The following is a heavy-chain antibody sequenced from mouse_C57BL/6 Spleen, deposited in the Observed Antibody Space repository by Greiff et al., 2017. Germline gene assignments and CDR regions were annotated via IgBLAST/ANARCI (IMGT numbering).Heavy chain of an antibody. J-gene: IGHJ4*01. CDR2: IYPGDGDT. Sequence: QVQLQQSGAELVKPGASVKISCKASGYAFSSYWMNWVKQRPGKGLEWIGQIYPGDGDTNYNGKFKGKATLTADKSSSTAYMQLSSLTSEYSAVYFCAREDYDGYYYAMDYWGQGTSVTVSS. CDR1: GYAFSSYW. V-gene: IGHV1-80*01. D-gene: IGHD2-4*01. CDR3: AREDYDGYYYAMDY.